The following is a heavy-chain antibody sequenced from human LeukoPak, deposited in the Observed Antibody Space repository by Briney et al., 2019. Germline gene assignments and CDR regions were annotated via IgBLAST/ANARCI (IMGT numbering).Heavy chain of an antibody. V-gene: IGHV2-5*02. J-gene: IGHJ6*02. CDR1: GFSVNSTGVG. Sequence: GPTLVKPTQTLTVTCTLSGFSVNSTGVGVGWIRQPPGKALEWLALIYWDDDKQYSPSLKSRLTVTKDNSKNQVVLAMTNMESVDTATYYCAHEKTYCSGGSCYFYALDVWGQGTTVTVSS. CDR2: IYWDDDK. D-gene: IGHD2-15*01. CDR3: AHEKTYCSGGSCYFYALDV.